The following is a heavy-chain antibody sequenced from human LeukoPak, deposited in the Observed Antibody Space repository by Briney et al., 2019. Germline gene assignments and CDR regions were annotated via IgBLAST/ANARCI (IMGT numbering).Heavy chain of an antibody. CDR3: ARGEFGETLFDY. CDR2: ISAYNGDT. V-gene: IGHV1-18*01. J-gene: IGHJ4*02. CDR1: GYTFTSYG. Sequence: ASVTVSCKASGYTFTSYGISWVRQAPGQGLEWMGWISAYNGDTNYAQKLQGRVTMTTDTSTSTAYMELRSLRSDDTAVYYCARGEFGETLFDYWGQGTLVTVSS. D-gene: IGHD3-10*01.